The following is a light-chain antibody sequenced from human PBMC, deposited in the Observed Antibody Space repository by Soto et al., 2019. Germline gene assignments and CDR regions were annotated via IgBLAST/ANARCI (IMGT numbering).Light chain of an antibody. J-gene: IGLJ1*01. CDR1: SSDVGGYNY. V-gene: IGLV2-11*01. CDR2: DVS. CDR3: CSHAGTYIYV. Sequence: QSALTQPRSVSGSPGQSVTISCTGTSSDVGGYNYVSWYQQHPGKAPKLMIYDVSKRPSGVPDRFSGFKSGNTASLTISGLQAEDEADYSCCSHAGTYIYVFGTETKLTVL.